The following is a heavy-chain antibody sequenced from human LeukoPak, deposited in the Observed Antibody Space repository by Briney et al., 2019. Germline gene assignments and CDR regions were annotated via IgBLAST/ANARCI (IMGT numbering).Heavy chain of an antibody. CDR2: IRSNSDGGTI. D-gene: IGHD3-22*01. J-gene: IGHJ5*02. CDR1: GFTFSNAW. V-gene: IGHV3-15*07. Sequence: GGSLRLSCATSGFTFSNAWMNWVRQAPGKGLEWVGRIRSNSDGGTIGYAAPVKGRFTLSRDDSKTTLYLQMNSLQTEDTAVYYCATDFYDSTWGQGTLVTVSS. CDR3: ATDFYDST.